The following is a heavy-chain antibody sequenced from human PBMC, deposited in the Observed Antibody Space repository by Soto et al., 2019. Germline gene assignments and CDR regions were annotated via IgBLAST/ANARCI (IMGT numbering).Heavy chain of an antibody. J-gene: IGHJ6*02. D-gene: IGHD2-21*02. CDR1: GFTLSMYS. CDR3: ARDQLILPAHDFFYGSAV. Sequence: DVQLEESGGGLVHPGESLRLSCEVSGFTLSMYSMTWVRQAPGKGLEWVAKIPQEGSDGHYVDSVKGRFTISRDNAKNSVYLQMNSLRAEDTAVYYCARDQLILPAHDFFYGSAVWGQGAKVTVSS. CDR2: IPQEGSDG. V-gene: IGHV3-7*03.